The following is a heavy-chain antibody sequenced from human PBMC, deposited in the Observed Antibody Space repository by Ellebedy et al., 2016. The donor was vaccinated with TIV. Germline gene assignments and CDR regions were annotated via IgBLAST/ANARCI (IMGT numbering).Heavy chain of an antibody. Sequence: MPSETLSLTCAISGDSVSSNSVARHWIRQSPSRGLEWLGRTYYRSKWYNEYAVSVKSRITINPDTSKSQFSLQLNSLTPEDQALYYCVRGSRGAFDIWGQGTMVTVSS. J-gene: IGHJ3*02. V-gene: IGHV6-1*01. CDR2: TYYRSKWYN. CDR3: VRGSRGAFDI. CDR1: GDSVSSNSVA.